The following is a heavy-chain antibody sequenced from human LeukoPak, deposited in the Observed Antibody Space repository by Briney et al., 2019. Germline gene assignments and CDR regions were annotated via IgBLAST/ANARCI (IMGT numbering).Heavy chain of an antibody. Sequence: GGSLRLSCAASGFTFSSYSMNWVRQAPGKGLEWVSYISSSSSTIYYADSVKGRFTISRDNAKNSLYLQMNSLRAEDTAVYYCARRAGAYTHPYDYWGQGTLVTVSS. J-gene: IGHJ4*02. D-gene: IGHD3-16*01. CDR2: ISSSSSTI. CDR3: ARRAGAYTHPYDY. V-gene: IGHV3-48*01. CDR1: GFTFSSYS.